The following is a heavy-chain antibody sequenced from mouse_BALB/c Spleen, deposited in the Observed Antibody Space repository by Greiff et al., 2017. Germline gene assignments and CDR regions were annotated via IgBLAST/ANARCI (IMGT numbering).Heavy chain of an antibody. CDR1: GYTFTDYE. V-gene: IGHV1-15*01. CDR2: IDPETGGT. Sequence: QVQLKESGAELVRPGASVTLSCKASGYTFTDYEMHWVKQTPVHGLEWIGAIDPETGGTAYNQKFKGKATLTADKSSSTAYMELRSLTSEDSAVYYCTRRASIHYYGYWYFDVWGAGTTVTVSS. CDR3: TRRASIHYYGYWYFDV. J-gene: IGHJ1*01. D-gene: IGHD1-2*01.